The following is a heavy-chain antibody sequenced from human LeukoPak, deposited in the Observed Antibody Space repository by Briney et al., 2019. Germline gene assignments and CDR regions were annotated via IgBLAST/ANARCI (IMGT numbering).Heavy chain of an antibody. CDR2: ISGSGGST. CDR1: GFSVSHNY. V-gene: IGHV3-23*01. D-gene: IGHD3-22*01. J-gene: IGHJ4*02. CDR3: AKVAMIVVVITTSLDY. Sequence: GGSLRLSCLVSGFSVSHNYVSWVRQAPGKGLEWVSTISGSGGSTYHADSVKGRFTISRDNSKNTLYLQMNSLRAEDTALYYCAKVAMIVVVITTSLDYWGQGTLVTVSS.